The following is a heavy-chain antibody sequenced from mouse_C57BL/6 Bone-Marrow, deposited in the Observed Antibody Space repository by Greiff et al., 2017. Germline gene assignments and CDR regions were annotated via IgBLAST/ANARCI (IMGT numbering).Heavy chain of an antibody. CDR2: IDPENGDT. J-gene: IGHJ1*03. Sequence: EVHLVESGAELVRPGASVKLSCTASGFNIKDDYMHWVKQRPEQGLEWIGWIDPENGDTEYASKFQGTATITADTSSNTAYLQLSSLTSEDTAVYYWTKWINYGSSYDWYFDVWGTGTTVTVSS. CDR1: GFNIKDDY. V-gene: IGHV14-4*01. CDR3: TKWINYGSSYDWYFDV. D-gene: IGHD1-1*01.